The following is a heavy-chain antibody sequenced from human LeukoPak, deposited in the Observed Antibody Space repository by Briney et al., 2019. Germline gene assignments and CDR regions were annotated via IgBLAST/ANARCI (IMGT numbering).Heavy chain of an antibody. Sequence: ASVKVSCKASGYTFTSYAMHWVRQAPGQRLEWMGWINAGNGNTKYSQKFQGRVTITRDTFASTAYMELSSLRSEDTAVYYCARDVGRGSNLDYWGQGTLVTVSS. CDR2: INAGNGNT. CDR1: GYTFTSYA. CDR3: ARDVGRGSNLDY. D-gene: IGHD3-16*01. J-gene: IGHJ4*02. V-gene: IGHV1-3*01.